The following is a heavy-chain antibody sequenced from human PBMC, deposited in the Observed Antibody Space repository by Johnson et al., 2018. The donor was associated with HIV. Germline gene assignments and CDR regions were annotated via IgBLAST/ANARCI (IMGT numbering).Heavy chain of an antibody. J-gene: IGHJ3*02. Sequence: VLLVESGGGVVQPGRSLRLSCAASGFTFSSYAMHWVRQAPGKGLEWVSVIYSGGSTYYADSVKGRFTISRDNSKNTLYLQMNSLRAEDTAVYYCAREGAWELRPGAFDIWGQGTMVTVSS. CDR1: GFTFSSYA. CDR3: AREGAWELRPGAFDI. V-gene: IGHV3-66*01. D-gene: IGHD1-7*01. CDR2: IYSGGST.